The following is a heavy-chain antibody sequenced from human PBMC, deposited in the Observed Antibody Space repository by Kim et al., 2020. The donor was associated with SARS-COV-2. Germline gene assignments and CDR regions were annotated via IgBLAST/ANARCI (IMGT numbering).Heavy chain of an antibody. CDR3: AKAFRYYDSSGYYYFDY. J-gene: IGHJ4*02. V-gene: IGHV3-23*01. CDR1: GFTFSSYA. D-gene: IGHD3-22*01. CDR2: ISGSGGST. Sequence: GGSLRLSCAASGFTFSSYAMSWVRQAPGKGLEWVSAISGSGGSTYYADSVKGRFTISRDNSKNTLYLQMNSLRAEDTAVYYCAKAFRYYDSSGYYYFDYWGQGTLVTVSS.